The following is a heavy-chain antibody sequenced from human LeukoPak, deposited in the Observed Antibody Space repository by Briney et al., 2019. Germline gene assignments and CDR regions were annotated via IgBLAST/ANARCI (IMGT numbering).Heavy chain of an antibody. J-gene: IGHJ5*02. CDR1: GGSFSGYY. CDR3: ARGAGHCTGGVCYIWFDP. CDR2: INHSGST. V-gene: IGHV4-34*01. D-gene: IGHD2-8*02. Sequence: SETLSLTCAVYGGSFSGYYWSWIRQPPGKGLEWIGEINHSGSTSYNPSLKSRVTISVDTSKNQFSLKLSSVTAADTAVYYCARGAGHCTGGVCYIWFDPWGQGTLVTVSS.